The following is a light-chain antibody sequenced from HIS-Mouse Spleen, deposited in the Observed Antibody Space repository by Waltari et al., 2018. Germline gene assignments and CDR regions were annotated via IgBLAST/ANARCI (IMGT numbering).Light chain of an antibody. CDR3: CSYAGSYTLV. CDR1: SSDVGGYNY. V-gene: IGLV2-11*02. Sequence: QSALTQPRSVSGSPGQSVPISCTGTSSDVGGYNYLSWYQQQPGKAPKLMIYDVSKRPSGVPDRFSCSKSGNTASLTISGLQAEDEADYYCCSYAGSYTLVFGGGTKLTVL. CDR2: DVS. J-gene: IGLJ2*01.